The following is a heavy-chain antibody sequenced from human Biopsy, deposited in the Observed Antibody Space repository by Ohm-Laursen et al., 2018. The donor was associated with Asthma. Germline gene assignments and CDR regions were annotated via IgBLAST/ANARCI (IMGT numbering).Heavy chain of an antibody. Sequence: SLRLSCAVSGFTFSNYGMHWVRQAPGKGLDWVAVISFDGSNKNYTDSVKGRFTISRDNSRNMLHLQMNSLRAEDTAVYYCAKDVFPGWELRRGPDYWGQGTLVTVSS. V-gene: IGHV3-30*18. CDR2: ISFDGSNK. CDR3: AKDVFPGWELRRGPDY. CDR1: GFTFSNYG. D-gene: IGHD1-26*01. J-gene: IGHJ4*02.